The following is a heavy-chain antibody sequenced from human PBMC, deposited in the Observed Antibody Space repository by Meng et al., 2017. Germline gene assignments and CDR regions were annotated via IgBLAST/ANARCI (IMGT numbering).Heavy chain of an antibody. CDR3: ARSPPVDSSGWYHY. J-gene: IGHJ4*02. CDR2: INPNSGGT. V-gene: IGHV1-2*06. Sequence: ASVKVSCKASGYTFTGYYMHWVRQAPGQGLEWMGRINPNSGGTNYAQKFQGGVTMTRDTSISTAYMELSRLRSDDTAVYYCARSPPVDSSGWYHYWGQGTLVTVSS. D-gene: IGHD6-19*01. CDR1: GYTFTGYY.